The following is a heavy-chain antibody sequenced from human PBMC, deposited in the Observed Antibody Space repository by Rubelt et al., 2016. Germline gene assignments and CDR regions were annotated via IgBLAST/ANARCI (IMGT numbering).Heavy chain of an antibody. CDR2: ISGSGGST. D-gene: IGHD1-14*01. CDR3: AKDPVGDYYFDY. Sequence: EVQLVESGGGLVQPGGSLRLSCAASGFTFSSYWMSWVRQAPGKGLEWVSAISGSGGSTYYTDSVKGRFTISRDNSKKTLYLQMDSLRAEDTAVYYCAKDPVGDYYFDYWGQGTLVTVSS. CDR1: GFTFSSYW. J-gene: IGHJ4*02. V-gene: IGHV3-23*04.